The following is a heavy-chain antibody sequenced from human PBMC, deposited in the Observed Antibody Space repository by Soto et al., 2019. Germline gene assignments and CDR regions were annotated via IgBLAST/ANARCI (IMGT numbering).Heavy chain of an antibody. Sequence: SGPTLVIPTQTLTLTCTFPGFSLSTSGMCVSWIRQPPGKALEWLALIDWDDDKYYSTSLKTRLTISKDTSKNQVVLTMTNMDPVDTATYYCARILARPYYYYGMDVWGQGTTVTVSS. CDR2: IDWDDDK. J-gene: IGHJ6*02. V-gene: IGHV2-70*01. CDR1: GFSLSTSGMC. CDR3: ARILARPYYYYGMDV.